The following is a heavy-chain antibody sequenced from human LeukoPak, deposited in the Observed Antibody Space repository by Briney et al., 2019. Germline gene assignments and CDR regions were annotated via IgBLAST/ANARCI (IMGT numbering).Heavy chain of an antibody. J-gene: IGHJ3*02. Sequence: PSETLSLTCTVSGGSISSYYWSWIRQPPGKGLEWIGYIYYSGSTNYNPSLKSRVTISVDTSKNQFSLKLSSVTAADTAVYYCARRGSGSYYDHAFDIWGQGTMVTVSS. CDR3: ARRGSGSYYDHAFDI. V-gene: IGHV4-59*08. CDR2: IYYSGST. D-gene: IGHD1-26*01. CDR1: GGSISSYY.